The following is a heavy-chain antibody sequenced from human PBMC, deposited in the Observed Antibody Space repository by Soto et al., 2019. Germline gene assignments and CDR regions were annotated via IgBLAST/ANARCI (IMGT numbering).Heavy chain of an antibody. Sequence: PGGSLRLSCAASGFTFSSYAMSWVRQDPGKGLEWVSAISGSGGSTYYADSVKGRFTISRDNSKNTLYLQMNSLKTEDTAVYYCTTGRMATGFWGQGTLVTVSS. V-gene: IGHV3-23*01. CDR2: ISGSGGST. CDR3: TTGRMATGF. D-gene: IGHD5-12*01. CDR1: GFTFSSYA. J-gene: IGHJ4*02.